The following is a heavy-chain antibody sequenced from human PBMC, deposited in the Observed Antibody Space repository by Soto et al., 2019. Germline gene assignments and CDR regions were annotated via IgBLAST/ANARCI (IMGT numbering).Heavy chain of an antibody. D-gene: IGHD2-2*01. Sequence: ASVKVSCKASGYTFTSYAMHWVRQAPGQRLEWMGWINAGNGNTKYSQKFQGRVTITRDTSASTAYMELSSLRSEDTAVYYCARGQVGRYQLPPYYYGMDVWGQGTTVTISS. CDR3: ARGQVGRYQLPPYYYGMDV. CDR2: INAGNGNT. CDR1: GYTFTSYA. J-gene: IGHJ6*02. V-gene: IGHV1-3*01.